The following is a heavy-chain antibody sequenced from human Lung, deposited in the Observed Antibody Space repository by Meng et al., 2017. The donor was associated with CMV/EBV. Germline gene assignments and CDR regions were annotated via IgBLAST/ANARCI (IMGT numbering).Heavy chain of an antibody. J-gene: IGHJ6*02. CDR3: ARVKRYCTGGTCSSTGYYGMDV. Sequence: SVKVSXKAPGYNFTGHYIHWVRQAPGQGLEWMGWINPNSGGTNYAQKFQGRITMTGDTSITTAYMELSRLRSDDMAVYHCARVKRYCTGGTCSSTGYYGMDVWGQGTXVTVSS. D-gene: IGHD2-15*01. CDR2: INPNSGGT. V-gene: IGHV1-2*02. CDR1: GYNFTGHY.